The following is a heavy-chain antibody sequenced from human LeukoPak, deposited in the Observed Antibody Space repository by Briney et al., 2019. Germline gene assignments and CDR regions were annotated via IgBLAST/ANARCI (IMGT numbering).Heavy chain of an antibody. CDR1: GGSFSGYY. Sequence: PSETLSLTCAVYGGSFSGYYWSWIRQPPGKGREWLGEINHSGSTNYNPSLKSRVTISVDTSKNQFSLKLSSVTAADTAVYYCARHWEYYYDSPFDYWGQGTLVTVSS. CDR2: INHSGST. D-gene: IGHD3-22*01. CDR3: ARHWEYYYDSPFDY. V-gene: IGHV4-34*01. J-gene: IGHJ4*02.